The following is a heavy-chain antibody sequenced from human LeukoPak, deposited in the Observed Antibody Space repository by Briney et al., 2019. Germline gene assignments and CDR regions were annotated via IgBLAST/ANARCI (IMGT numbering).Heavy chain of an antibody. CDR2: IYYSGST. CDR3: ARGKEWLRVTDY. V-gene: IGHV4-59*01. J-gene: IGHJ4*02. D-gene: IGHD5-12*01. Sequence: SETLSLTCTVSGGSISSYYWSWIRQPPGKGLEWIGYIYYSGSTNYNPSLKSRVTISVDTSKNQSSLKLSSVTAADTAVYYCARGKEWLRVTDYWGQGTLVTVSS. CDR1: GGSISSYY.